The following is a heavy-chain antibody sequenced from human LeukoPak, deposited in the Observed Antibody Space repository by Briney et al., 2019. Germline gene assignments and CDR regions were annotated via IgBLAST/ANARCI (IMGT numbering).Heavy chain of an antibody. V-gene: IGHV4-34*01. CDR3: ARGIAVAGIYWYFDL. CDR2: INHSGST. D-gene: IGHD6-19*01. J-gene: IGHJ2*01. CDR1: GFTFSSYG. Sequence: GSLRLSCAASGFTFSSYGMSWVRQAPGKGLEWIGEINHSGSTNYNPSLKSRVTISVDTSKNQFSLKLSSVTAADTAVYYCARGIAVAGIYWYFDLWGRGTLVTVSS.